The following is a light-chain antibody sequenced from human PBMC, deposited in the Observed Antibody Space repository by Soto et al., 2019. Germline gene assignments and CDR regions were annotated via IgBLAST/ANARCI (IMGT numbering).Light chain of an antibody. CDR1: QGISNH. V-gene: IGKV1-33*01. CDR2: DAS. J-gene: IGKJ3*01. CDR3: QKHDGVPL. Sequence: DIQLTQSPSSVSASVGDRVTITCRASQGISNHLNWYQQKPGKAPNLLIYDASDLERGVPSRFSGGGSGTFFSFTINSLQPEDIATYYCQKHDGVPLFGPGTKVDIK.